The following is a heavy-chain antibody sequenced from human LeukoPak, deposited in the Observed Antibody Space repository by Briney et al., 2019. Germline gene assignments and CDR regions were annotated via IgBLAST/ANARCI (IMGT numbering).Heavy chain of an antibody. CDR2: ISAYNGNT. CDR3: ARRKVTRPTTYYYYMDV. J-gene: IGHJ6*03. V-gene: IGHV1-18*01. Sequence: GASVKVSCKASGYTFTSYGISWVRQAPGQGLEWMGWISAYNGNTNYAQKLQGRVTMTTDTSTSTAYMELRSLRSDDTAVYYCARRKVTRPTTYYYYMDVWGKGTTVTISS. CDR1: GYTFTSYG. D-gene: IGHD1-7*01.